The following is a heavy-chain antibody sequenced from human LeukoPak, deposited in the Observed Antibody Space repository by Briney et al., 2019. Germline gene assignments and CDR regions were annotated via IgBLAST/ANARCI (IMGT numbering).Heavy chain of an antibody. J-gene: IGHJ3*02. CDR3: ARGSPYYSSSWTTRGVVFDI. V-gene: IGHV4-39*07. CDR2: IYYSGST. D-gene: IGHD6-13*01. CDR1: GGSISSSSYY. Sequence: PSETLSLTCTVSGGSISSSSYYWGWIRQPPGKGLEWIGSIYYSGSTNYNPSLKSRVTISVDTSKNQFSLKLSSVTAADTAVYYCARGSPYYSSSWTTRGVVFDIWGQGTMVTVSS.